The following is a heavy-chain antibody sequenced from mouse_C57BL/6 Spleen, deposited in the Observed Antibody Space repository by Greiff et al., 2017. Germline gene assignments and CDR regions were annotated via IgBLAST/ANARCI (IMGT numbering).Heavy chain of an antibody. D-gene: IGHD1-1*01. J-gene: IGHJ4*01. Sequence: VMLVESGPELVKPGASVKISCKASGYAFSSSWMNWVKQRPGKGLEWIGRLYPGDGDTNYNGKFKGKATLTADKSSSTAYMQLSSLTSEDSAVYFCARNQGLRYAMDYWGQGTSVTVSS. CDR1: GYAFSSSW. CDR3: ARNQGLRYAMDY. CDR2: LYPGDGDT. V-gene: IGHV1-82*01.